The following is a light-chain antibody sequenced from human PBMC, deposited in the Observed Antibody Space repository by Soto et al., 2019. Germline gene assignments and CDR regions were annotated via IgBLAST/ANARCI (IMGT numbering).Light chain of an antibody. CDR3: CSYGSTDTFV. V-gene: IGLV2-11*01. CDR1: NSDLGGYHY. J-gene: IGLJ1*01. CDR2: DVT. Sequence: QSALTQPRSVSGSPGQSVTISCTGTNSDLGGYHYVSWFQQHPGTTPKLMIYDVTNRPSGVSDRFSGSQSGNTASLTISGLQAEDEADYYCCSYGSTDTFVFGAGTKLTVL.